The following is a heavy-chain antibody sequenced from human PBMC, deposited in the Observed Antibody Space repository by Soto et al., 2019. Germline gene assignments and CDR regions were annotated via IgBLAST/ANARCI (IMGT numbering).Heavy chain of an antibody. CDR1: GGSFSGYY. D-gene: IGHD6-19*01. CDR2: INHSGST. Sequence: SETLSLTCAVYGGSFSGYYWSWIRQPPGKGLEWIGEINHSGSTNYNPSLESRVTISVDTSKNQFSLKLSSVTAADTAVYYCARGTSGWYRGGYYYYGMDVWGQGTTVTVS. V-gene: IGHV4-34*01. J-gene: IGHJ6*02. CDR3: ARGTSGWYRGGYYYYGMDV.